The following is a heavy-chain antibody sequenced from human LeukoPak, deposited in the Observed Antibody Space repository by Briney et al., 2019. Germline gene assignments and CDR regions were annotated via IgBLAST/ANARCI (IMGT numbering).Heavy chain of an antibody. V-gene: IGHV3-23*01. D-gene: IGHD4/OR15-4a*01. J-gene: IGHJ4*02. CDR3: AKELLTTAYSASDF. CDR1: VFTFSSYA. Sequence: GGSLRLSCAASVFTFSSYAMSWVRRAPGKGLEWVSAISTSAGSTYYADSVKGRFTISRDNSKNTLYLQMNSLRAEDTAVYYCAKELLTTAYSASDFWGQGTLVTVSS. CDR2: ISTSAGST.